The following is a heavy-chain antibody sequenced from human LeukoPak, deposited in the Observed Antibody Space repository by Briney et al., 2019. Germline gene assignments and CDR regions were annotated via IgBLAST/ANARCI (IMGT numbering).Heavy chain of an antibody. CDR1: GFTFDDYG. J-gene: IGHJ4*02. V-gene: IGHV3-20*04. CDR2: INWNGGST. Sequence: PGRSLRLSCAASGFTFDDYGMSWVRQAPGNGREWVSAINWNGGSTGYAASVKGRFTISRDNAKNSWYLPMNSLRAEATTSYYCARDEYYWRQGNLVSVS. CDR3: ARDEYY.